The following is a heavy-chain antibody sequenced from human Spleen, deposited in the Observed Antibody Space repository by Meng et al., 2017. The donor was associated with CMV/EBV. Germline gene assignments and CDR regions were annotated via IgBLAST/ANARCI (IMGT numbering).Heavy chain of an antibody. Sequence: GESLKISCKGSGYTFTSYYIGWVRQMPGKGLEWMGIIYPGDSDTRYSPSFQGQVTISADKSINTAYLQWSSLKASDTAMYYCARAPRWNDEWYFDLWGRGTLVTVSS. CDR3: ARAPRWNDEWYFDL. V-gene: IGHV5-51*01. D-gene: IGHD1-1*01. J-gene: IGHJ2*01. CDR1: GYTFTSYY. CDR2: IYPGDSDT.